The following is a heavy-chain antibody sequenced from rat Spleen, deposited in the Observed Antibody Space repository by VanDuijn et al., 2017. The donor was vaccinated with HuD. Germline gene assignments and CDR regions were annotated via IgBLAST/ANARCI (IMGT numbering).Heavy chain of an antibody. J-gene: IGHJ2*01. CDR2: ISYDGTST. CDR1: GFIFSRSA. Sequence: EVRLVETGGDLVQPGGSLKLSCAASGFIFSRSAMAWVRQAPTKGLEWVATISYDGTSTYYRDSVKGRFSISRDNAKNTQSLQMDSLRSEDTATYYCVGRNYPAPFDYWGQGVMVTVSS. CDR3: VGRNYPAPFDY. D-gene: IGHD1-4*01. V-gene: IGHV5-29*01.